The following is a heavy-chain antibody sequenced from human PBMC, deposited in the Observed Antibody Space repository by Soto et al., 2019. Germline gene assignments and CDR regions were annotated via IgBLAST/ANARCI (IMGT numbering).Heavy chain of an antibody. Sequence: QVQLVQSGAEVKKPGSSVKVSCKASGGTFSSYAISWVRQAPGQGLEWMGGIIPIFGTANYAQKFQGRVTITADESTSTAYMELSSLRSEDTAVYYCARSRGYCSSTRCYSLVLAWFDPWGQGTLVTVSS. CDR1: GGTFSSYA. V-gene: IGHV1-69*01. J-gene: IGHJ5*02. D-gene: IGHD2-2*01. CDR3: ARSRGYCSSTRCYSLVLAWFDP. CDR2: IIPIFGTA.